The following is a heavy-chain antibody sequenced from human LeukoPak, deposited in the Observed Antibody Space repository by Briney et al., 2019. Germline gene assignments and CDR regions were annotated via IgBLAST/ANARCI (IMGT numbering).Heavy chain of an antibody. D-gene: IGHD5-24*01. Sequence: GGSLRLSCAASGFTFSTYTMHWVRQAPGKGLDWVSGIVGSNGKTYYADSVKGRFTTSSDNSKNTLYLQMNSLRAEDTAVYFCAKDYRPDGYNDLDYWGQGTQVTVSS. J-gene: IGHJ4*02. CDR3: AKDYRPDGYNDLDY. CDR2: IVGSNGKT. V-gene: IGHV3-23*01. CDR1: GFTFSTYT.